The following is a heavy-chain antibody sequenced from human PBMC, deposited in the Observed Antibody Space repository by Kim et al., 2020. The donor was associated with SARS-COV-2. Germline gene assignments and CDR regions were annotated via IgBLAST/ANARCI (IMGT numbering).Heavy chain of an antibody. CDR1: GFTFSNYG. D-gene: IGHD3-3*01. V-gene: IGHV3-30*18. CDR3: AKLTSNKVCSGDYCLKDIFDS. CDR2: ISSDGSSK. Sequence: GGSLRLSCAASGFTFSNYGMHWVRQAPGKGLEWLAGISSDGSSKFHADSVKGRFTISRDNSKNTLYLQMNSLRAEDTAVYYCAKLTSNKVCSGDYCLKDIFDSWGQGTLVTVSS. J-gene: IGHJ4*02.